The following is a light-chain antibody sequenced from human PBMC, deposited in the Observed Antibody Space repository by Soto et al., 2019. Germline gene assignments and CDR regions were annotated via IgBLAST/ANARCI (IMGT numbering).Light chain of an antibody. V-gene: IGKV3-20*01. J-gene: IGKJ1*01. Sequence: EIVLTQSPGTLSLSPGERATLSCRASQSVSTGYLTWYQQKPGQAPRLLIYATSNRATGIPDRFSGSGSGTDFTLTISRLEPEDFAVYFCHQYDKSPRTFGQGTKVDI. CDR1: QSVSTGY. CDR3: HQYDKSPRT. CDR2: ATS.